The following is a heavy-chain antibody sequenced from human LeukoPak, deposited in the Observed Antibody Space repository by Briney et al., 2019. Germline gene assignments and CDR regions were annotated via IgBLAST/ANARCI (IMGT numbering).Heavy chain of an antibody. CDR2: VSFSGST. J-gene: IGHJ5*02. V-gene: IGHV4-61*01. CDR1: GGSVSIGNYY. CDR3: ARMYSFFS. D-gene: IGHD4-11*01. Sequence: SETLSLTCTVSGGSVSIGNYYWSWIRQPPGKGLEWLGSVSFSGSTNYNPSLKSRVTISVDTSKNQFSLKLSSVTAADAAVYYCARMYSFFSWGQGTLVTVSP.